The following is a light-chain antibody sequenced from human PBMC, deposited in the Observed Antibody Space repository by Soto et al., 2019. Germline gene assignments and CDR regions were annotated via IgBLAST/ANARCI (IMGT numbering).Light chain of an antibody. CDR2: YDS. CDR1: NIGNKR. CDR3: QVWDIMTDNYV. J-gene: IGLJ1*01. Sequence: SYELTQSPSVSVAPEKTATITCGGNNIGNKRVHWYRQKPGQAPVLLISYDSDRPSGIPERFSGSNSGNTATLTISRVEAGDEADYYCQVWDIMTDNYVFGSGTKLTVI. V-gene: IGLV3-21*04.